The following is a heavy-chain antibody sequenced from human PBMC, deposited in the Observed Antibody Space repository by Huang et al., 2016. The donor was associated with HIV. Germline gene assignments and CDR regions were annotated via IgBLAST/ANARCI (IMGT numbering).Heavy chain of an antibody. CDR2: IYYKGST. J-gene: IGHJ6*03. V-gene: IGHV4-39*01. Sequence: QLLLQESGPGLVKPSEALALTCAVSGGSIRSSDYHWGWIRQPPGKGREWIWSIYYKGSTHYSPSLKSRVTIAVDTSKNLFFLNLTSMTAADTAVYYCARHREGPVAYYSGWGSHLNYMDVWGRGRTVVVSS. D-gene: IGHD3-10*01. CDR3: ARHREGPVAYYSGWGSHLNYMDV. CDR1: GGSIRSSDYH.